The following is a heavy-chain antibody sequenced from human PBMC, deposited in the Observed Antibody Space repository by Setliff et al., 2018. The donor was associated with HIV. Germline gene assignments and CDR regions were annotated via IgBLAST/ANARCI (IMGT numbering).Heavy chain of an antibody. CDR2: IYSGGRA. V-gene: IGHV3-53*01. CDR3: AKALVIVVVPASTTFDS. Sequence: GGSLRLSCAVYGFSVGTYYMTWVRQAPGKGLEWVSVIYSGGRAYYADSVKGRFTISRDTSKDTLYLDMNSLRAEDTATYYCAKALVIVVVPASTTFDSWGQGTLVTVSS. D-gene: IGHD2-2*03. CDR1: GFSVGTYY. J-gene: IGHJ4*02.